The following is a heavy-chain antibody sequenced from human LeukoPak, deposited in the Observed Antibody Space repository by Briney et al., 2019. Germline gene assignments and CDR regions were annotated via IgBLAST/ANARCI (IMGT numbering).Heavy chain of an antibody. CDR2: STDKANSYST. D-gene: IGHD1-7*01. CDR1: EFTFSDHH. J-gene: IGHJ4*02. V-gene: IGHV3-72*01. Sequence: GGSLRLSCATSEFTFSDHHMDWVRQAPGKGLEWVGRSTDKANSYSTEYATSVQGRFTISRDDSKNTLYLQMNSLKTEDTAVYYCSTKLGLWGQGTVVTVSS. CDR3: STKLGL.